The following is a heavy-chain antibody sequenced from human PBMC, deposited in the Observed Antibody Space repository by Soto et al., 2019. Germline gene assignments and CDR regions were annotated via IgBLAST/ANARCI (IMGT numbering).Heavy chain of an antibody. V-gene: IGHV3-33*01. Sequence: QVQLVESGGGVVQPGRSLRLSCAASGFTFSNYGMHWVRQAPGKGLEWMAVILNDGSNRYHADSVKDRFTISRDNSKNTLYLQMNSLSAEDTAVYYCARDDEYSGNGMDVWGQGTTVTVS. CDR2: ILNDGSNR. D-gene: IGHD3-10*01. CDR1: GFTFSNYG. CDR3: ARDDEYSGNGMDV. J-gene: IGHJ6*02.